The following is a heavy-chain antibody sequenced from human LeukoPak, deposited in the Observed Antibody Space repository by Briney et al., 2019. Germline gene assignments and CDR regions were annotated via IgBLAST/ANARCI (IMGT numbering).Heavy chain of an antibody. Sequence: GASVKVSCKASGYTFTSYAMHWVRQAPGQRLEWMGWINAGNGNTKYSQKFQGRVTITRDTSASTAYMELSSLRSEGTAVYYCARELFDSSGAESGWFDPWGQGTLVTVSS. V-gene: IGHV1-3*01. CDR3: ARELFDSSGAESGWFDP. J-gene: IGHJ5*02. CDR2: INAGNGNT. D-gene: IGHD3-22*01. CDR1: GYTFTSYA.